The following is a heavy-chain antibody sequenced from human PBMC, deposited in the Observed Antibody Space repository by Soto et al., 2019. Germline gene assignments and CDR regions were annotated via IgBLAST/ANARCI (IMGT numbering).Heavy chain of an antibody. J-gene: IGHJ5*02. D-gene: IGHD3-22*01. V-gene: IGHV5-51*01. CDR2: IFPSDSDT. Sequence: GASLKISGRTSGYKFTSYWIAWVLQMPGKGLEWMGIIFPSDSDTRYSPSFQGQVTISADRSTSTVFLQWASLKASDTALYFCARKDKSGYFNWFDPWGQGTLVTVSS. CDR3: ARKDKSGYFNWFDP. CDR1: GYKFTSYW.